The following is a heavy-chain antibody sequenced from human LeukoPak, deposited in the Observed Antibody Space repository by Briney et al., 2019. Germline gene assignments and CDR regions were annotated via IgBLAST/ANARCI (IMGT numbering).Heavy chain of an antibody. D-gene: IGHD3-10*01. CDR3: ATRGLYYTYYMDV. J-gene: IGHJ6*03. Sequence: GGSVRLSCAASGLTFSNCAMSWVRQAPGKGLEWVSTISGSGDSTYYADSVKGRVTISRDNFKNTLNLQMDSLRADDTAVYYCATRGLYYTYYMDVWGKGTTVTVSS. V-gene: IGHV3-23*01. CDR1: GLTFSNCA. CDR2: ISGSGDST.